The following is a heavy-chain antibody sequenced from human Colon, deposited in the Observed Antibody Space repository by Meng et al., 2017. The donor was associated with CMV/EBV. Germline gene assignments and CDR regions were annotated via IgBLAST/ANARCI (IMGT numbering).Heavy chain of an antibody. Sequence: GESLKISCAVSGINFNIYAMTWVRQAPGKGLEWVSSISSESESTNYADSVKGRFTISRDNSKNTLYLQMNSLRAEDTAVYYCAKVNMGAITYDYGLDVWAKGPRSPSP. V-gene: IGHV3-23*01. D-gene: IGHD1-26*01. CDR1: GINFNIYA. J-gene: IGHJ6*02. CDR3: AKVNMGAITYDYGLDV. CDR2: ISSESEST.